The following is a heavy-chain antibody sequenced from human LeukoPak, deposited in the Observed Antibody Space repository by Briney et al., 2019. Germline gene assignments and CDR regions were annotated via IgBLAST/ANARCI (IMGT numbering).Heavy chain of an antibody. V-gene: IGHV3-21*04. J-gene: IGHJ6*02. CDR2: SSSSSSYI. D-gene: IGHD2-2*01. CDR3: ARETSPSSYYYYGMDV. Sequence: PVGSLRLSCAACGVTFSSYSMNWVRQAPGKGLEWVSSSSSSSSYIYYADSVKGRFTISRDNAKNSLYLLMNSLRAEDTAVYYCARETSPSSYYYYGMDVWGQGTTVTVSS. CDR1: GVTFSSYS.